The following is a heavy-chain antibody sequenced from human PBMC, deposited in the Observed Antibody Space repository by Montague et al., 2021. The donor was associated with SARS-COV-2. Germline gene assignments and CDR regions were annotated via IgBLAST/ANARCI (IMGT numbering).Heavy chain of an antibody. D-gene: IGHD3-3*01. Sequence: SLRLSCATSGFTFSSYSMNWVRQAPGKGLEWVSSISSSSSYIYYADSVKGRFTISRDNAKNSLHLQMNSLRAEDTAVYYCARGYDFWSGGYYYYYGMDVWGQGTTVTVSS. CDR1: GFTFSSYS. V-gene: IGHV3-21*01. J-gene: IGHJ6*02. CDR3: ARGYDFWSGGYYYYYGMDV. CDR2: ISSSSSYI.